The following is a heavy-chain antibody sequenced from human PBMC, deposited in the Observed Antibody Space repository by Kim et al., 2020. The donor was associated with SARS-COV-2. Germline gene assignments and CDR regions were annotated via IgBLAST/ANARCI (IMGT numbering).Heavy chain of an antibody. V-gene: IGHV4-30-2*01. Sequence: SETLSLTCAVSGGSISSGGYSWSWIRQPPGKGLEWIGYIYHSGSTYYNPSLKSRVTISVDRSKNQFSLKLSSVTAADTAVYYCARVRGYCSSTSCPNWFDPWGQGTLVTVSS. CDR3: ARVRGYCSSTSCPNWFDP. D-gene: IGHD2-2*01. CDR2: IYHSGST. CDR1: GGSISSGGYS. J-gene: IGHJ5*02.